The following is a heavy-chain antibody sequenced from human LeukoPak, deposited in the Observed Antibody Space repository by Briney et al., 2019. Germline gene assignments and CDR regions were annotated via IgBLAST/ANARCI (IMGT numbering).Heavy chain of an antibody. CDR2: ISYDGSNK. D-gene: IGHD5-18*01. J-gene: IGHJ4*02. CDR3: AKGRSLGYSYGLLDY. V-gene: IGHV3-30*18. CDR1: GFTFRRYG. Sequence: PGRSLRLSCAVSGFTFRRYGMHWVREAPGKGLEWVAVISYDGSNKHYADSVKGRFTISRDNSKNTLYLQMNSLRAEDTAIYYCAKGRSLGYSYGLLDYWGQGTLVTVSS.